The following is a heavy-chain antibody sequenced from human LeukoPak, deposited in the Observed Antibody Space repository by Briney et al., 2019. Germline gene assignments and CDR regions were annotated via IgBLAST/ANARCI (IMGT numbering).Heavy chain of an antibody. D-gene: IGHD5-18*01. CDR3: ARAEALWFTSFFDY. V-gene: IGHV3-11*04. Sequence: GGSLRLSCAASGFTFNDDHMSWIRQAPGKGLEWVSYISGDGSTIYYAEAVKGRITIARDNAKNSLSLQMNRLRVEDTAVYYCARAEALWFTSFFDYWGQGTLVTVSS. J-gene: IGHJ4*02. CDR2: ISGDGSTI. CDR1: GFTFNDDH.